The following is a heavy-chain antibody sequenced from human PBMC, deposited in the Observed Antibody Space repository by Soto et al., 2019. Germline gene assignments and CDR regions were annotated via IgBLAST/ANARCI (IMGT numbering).Heavy chain of an antibody. CDR3: AKALGDYGDEHLFDY. V-gene: IGHV3-30*18. CDR2: ISYDGSNK. CDR1: GFTFSSYG. Sequence: GGSLRLSCAASGFTFSSYGMHWVRQAPGKGLEWVAVISYDGSNKLYADSVKGRFTISRDNSKNTLYLQMNSLRAEDTAVYYCAKALGDYGDEHLFDYWGQGTLVTVSS. D-gene: IGHD4-17*01. J-gene: IGHJ4*02.